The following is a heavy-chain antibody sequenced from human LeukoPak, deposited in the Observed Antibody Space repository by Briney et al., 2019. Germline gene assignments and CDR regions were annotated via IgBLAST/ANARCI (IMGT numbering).Heavy chain of an antibody. J-gene: IGHJ4*02. Sequence: ASVKVSCKASGYTFTSYGISWVRQAPGQGLEWMGWISAYNGNTNYAQKFQGRVTMTRDTSTSTVYMELSSLRSEDTAVYYCARDSSGWFGELLGEDYWGQGTLVTVSS. CDR3: ARDSSGWFGELLGEDY. CDR1: GYTFTSYG. CDR2: ISAYNGNT. V-gene: IGHV1-18*01. D-gene: IGHD3-10*01.